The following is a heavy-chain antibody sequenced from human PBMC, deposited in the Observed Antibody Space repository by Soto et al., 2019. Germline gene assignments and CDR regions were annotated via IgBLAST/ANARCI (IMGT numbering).Heavy chain of an antibody. D-gene: IGHD2-15*01. J-gene: IGHJ1*01. V-gene: IGHV4-59*01. CDR2: IYSIEST. CDR3: AGANRGGNPVSAY. Sequence: WIRKKPGKGLEWIGYIYSIESTNYNPSLRSRVTITRDTSKNQFSLELISVTAADTAFYFGAGANRGGNPVSAYWGHRT.